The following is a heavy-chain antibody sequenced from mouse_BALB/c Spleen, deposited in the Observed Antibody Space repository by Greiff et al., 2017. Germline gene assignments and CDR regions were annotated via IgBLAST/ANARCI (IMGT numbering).Heavy chain of an antibody. D-gene: IGHD2-14*01. V-gene: IGHV1-82*01. Sequence: VKLMESGPELVKPGASVKISCKASGYAFSSSWMNWVKQRPGQGLEWIGRIYPGDGDTNYNGKFKGKATLTADKSSSTAYMQLSSLTSVDSAVYFCAVPDRYDGSFDYWGQGTTLTVSS. J-gene: IGHJ2*01. CDR2: IYPGDGDT. CDR3: AVPDRYDGSFDY. CDR1: GYAFSSSW.